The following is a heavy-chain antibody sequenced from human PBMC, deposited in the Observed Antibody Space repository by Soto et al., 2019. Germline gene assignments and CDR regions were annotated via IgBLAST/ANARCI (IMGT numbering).Heavy chain of an antibody. CDR2: IVPIFGTT. Sequence: QVRLVQSGAEVNKPGSSVKVSCKASGATFSSYSISWVRQAPGQGLEWMGGIVPIFGTTVYAPRLQGRLTITADGLTSTSYMELSGLTFEDTAVYYCAANSLGGGYQGDVWGQGTTVTVSS. V-gene: IGHV1-69*01. CDR1: GATFSSYS. CDR3: AANSLGGGYQGDV. J-gene: IGHJ6*02. D-gene: IGHD5-12*01.